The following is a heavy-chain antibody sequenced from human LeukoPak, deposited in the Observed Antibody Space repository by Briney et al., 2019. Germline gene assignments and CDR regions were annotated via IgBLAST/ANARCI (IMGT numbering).Heavy chain of an antibody. V-gene: IGHV3-23*01. CDR2: ISGSGGST. D-gene: IGHD3-10*01. Sequence: GGPLRLSCAASGFTFSSYAMSWVRQAPGKVLEWVSAISGSGGSTYYADSVKGRFTISRDNSKNTLYLQMNSLRAEDTAVYYCANGALRREFDYWGQGTLVTVSS. CDR1: GFTFSSYA. J-gene: IGHJ4*02. CDR3: ANGALRREFDY.